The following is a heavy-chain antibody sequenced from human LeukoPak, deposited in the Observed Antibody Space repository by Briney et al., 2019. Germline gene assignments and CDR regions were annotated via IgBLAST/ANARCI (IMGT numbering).Heavy chain of an antibody. CDR2: IYPGDSDT. Sequence: KPGESLKISCKGSGYSFTSYWIGWVRQMPGKGLEWMGIIYPGDSDTRYSPSFQGQVTISADKSISTAYLQWSSLKASDTAMYYCARHPRGFGELLLAQPFDYWGQGTLVTVSS. J-gene: IGHJ4*02. CDR3: ARHPRGFGELLLAQPFDY. V-gene: IGHV5-51*01. CDR1: GYSFTSYW. D-gene: IGHD3-10*01.